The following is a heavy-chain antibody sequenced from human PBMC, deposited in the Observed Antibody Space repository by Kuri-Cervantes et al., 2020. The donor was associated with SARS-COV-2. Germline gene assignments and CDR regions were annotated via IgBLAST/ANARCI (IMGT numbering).Heavy chain of an antibody. D-gene: IGHD5-12*01. J-gene: IGHJ4*01. CDR3: ATALIVATVDC. CDR1: GFIFSSYG. V-gene: IGHV3-30*02. Sequence: GESLKISCAASGFIFSSYGMHWVRLAPGKGLEWVAFIRYDGSNKYYADSVKGRFTISRDNSKNTLYLQMNSLIAEDTAVYYCATALIVATVDCWGHGTLVTVSS. CDR2: IRYDGSNK.